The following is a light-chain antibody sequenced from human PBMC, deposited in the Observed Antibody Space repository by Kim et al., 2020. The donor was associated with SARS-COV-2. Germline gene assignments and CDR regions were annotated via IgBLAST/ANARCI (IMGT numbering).Light chain of an antibody. CDR3: NSYTSSTTFYV. CDR1: MIDVGVYNY. V-gene: IGLV2-14*03. J-gene: IGLJ1*01. Sequence: SLAISCTGPMIDVGVYNYVSWYQQHPGKAPKVLMYDVSKLPSGVSNRCSGYKSDNTASLTISGLQAEDEADYYCNSYTSSTTFYVFGTGTKVTVL. CDR2: DVS.